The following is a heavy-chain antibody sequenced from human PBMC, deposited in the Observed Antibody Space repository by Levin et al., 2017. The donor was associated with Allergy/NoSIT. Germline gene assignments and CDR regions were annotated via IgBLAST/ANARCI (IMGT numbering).Heavy chain of an antibody. J-gene: IGHJ4*02. CDR1: GGSISSSTYY. V-gene: IGHV4-39*01. Sequence: KSSETLSLTCTVSGGSISSSTYYWGWIRQPPGKGLEWIGSIYYSGSTYYNPSLKSRVTISVDTSKNQFSLKLSSVTAADTALYYCARHGSLYSGFLRWGQGTLVTVSS. CDR2: IYYSGST. CDR3: ARHGSLYSGFLR. D-gene: IGHD5-12*01.